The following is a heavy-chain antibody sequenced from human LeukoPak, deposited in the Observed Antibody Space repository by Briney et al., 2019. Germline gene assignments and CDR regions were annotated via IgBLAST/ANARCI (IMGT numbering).Heavy chain of an antibody. CDR3: AKGGRIAAAGLDY. D-gene: IGHD6-13*01. V-gene: IGHV3-7*03. J-gene: IGHJ4*02. CDR2: IKQDGSEK. CDR1: GFTFSSYW. Sequence: PGGSLRLSCAASGFTFSSYWMSWVRQAPGKGLEWVANIKQDGSEKYYVDSVKGRFTISRDNSKNTLYLQMNSLRAEDTAVYYCAKGGRIAAAGLDYWGQGTLVTVSS.